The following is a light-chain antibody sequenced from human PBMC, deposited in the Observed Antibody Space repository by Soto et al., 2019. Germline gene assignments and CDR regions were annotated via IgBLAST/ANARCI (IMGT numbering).Light chain of an antibody. V-gene: IGLV2-11*01. CDR2: DVS. CDR1: SSDVGGYNL. Sequence: QSALTQPRSVSGSPGQSVTISCTGTSSDVGGYNLVSWYQQHPGKAPKLMIYDVSKRPSGVPDRFSGSKSGNTASLTISGLQAEDEADYYCCSYVGRYTWVFGGGTQLTVL. J-gene: IGLJ7*01. CDR3: CSYVGRYTWV.